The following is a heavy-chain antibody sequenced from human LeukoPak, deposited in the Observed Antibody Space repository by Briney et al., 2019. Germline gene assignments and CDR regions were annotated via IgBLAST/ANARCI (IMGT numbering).Heavy chain of an antibody. J-gene: IGHJ3*02. CDR1: GYSFTSYW. CDR3: ARHVTSASAARGFDI. D-gene: IGHD1-14*01. V-gene: IGHV5-51*01. CDR2: IYPRDSDT. Sequence: GESLKISCKGSGYSFTSYWIAWVRQMPGKCLEWMGIIYPRDSDTRYRPSFQGQVTISADKSISTAYLQWSGLKASDTAVYYCARHVTSASAARGFDIWGQGTMVTVSS.